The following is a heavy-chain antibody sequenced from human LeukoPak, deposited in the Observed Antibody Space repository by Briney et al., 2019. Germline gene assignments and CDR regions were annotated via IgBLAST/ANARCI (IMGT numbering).Heavy chain of an antibody. CDR1: GFTFGSYA. J-gene: IGHJ4*02. CDR3: AKVYWNYRGFDY. CDR2: ISGSGGST. V-gene: IGHV3-23*01. Sequence: GGSLRLSCAASGFTFGSYAMSWVRQAPGKGLEWVSAISGSGGSTYYADSVKGRFTISRDNSKNTLYLQMNSLRAEDTAVYYCAKVYWNYRGFDYWGQGTLVTVSS. D-gene: IGHD1-7*01.